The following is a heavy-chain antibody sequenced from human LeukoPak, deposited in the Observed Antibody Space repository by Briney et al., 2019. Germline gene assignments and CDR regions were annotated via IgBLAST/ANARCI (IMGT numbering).Heavy chain of an antibody. V-gene: IGHV3-48*03. CDR3: ARGGPGYSSAWTNYGLAV. J-gene: IGHJ6*02. Sequence: PGGSLRLSCAASGFTFSSYEMNWVRQAPGKGLEWVPYISSSGSTTYYADSVKGRFTISRDNAKNSLYLQMNSLRAEDTAVYYCARGGPGYSSAWTNYGLAVWGQGTTVTVSS. D-gene: IGHD6-19*01. CDR2: ISSSGSTT. CDR1: GFTFSSYE.